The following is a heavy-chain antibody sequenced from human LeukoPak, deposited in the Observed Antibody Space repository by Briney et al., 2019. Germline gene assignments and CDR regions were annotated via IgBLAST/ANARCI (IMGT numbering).Heavy chain of an antibody. D-gene: IGHD6-19*01. CDR3: TRDDPQWREHDY. V-gene: IGHV1-18*01. J-gene: IGHJ4*02. CDR1: GYTFISYG. CDR2: ISGYNGNT. Sequence: ASVKVSCKASGYTFISYGISWVRQAPGQGLEWLGWISGYNGNTNFEQKFQGRVSITTDTSTSTAYMELSSLRSDDTAVYYCTRDDPQWREHDYWGQGTLVTVSS.